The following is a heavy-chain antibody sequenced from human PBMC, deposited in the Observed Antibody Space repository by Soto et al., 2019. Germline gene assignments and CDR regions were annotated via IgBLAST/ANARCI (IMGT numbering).Heavy chain of an antibody. J-gene: IGHJ5*02. D-gene: IGHD3-3*02. CDR2: IYYSGST. Sequence: QVQLQESGPGLVKPSETLSLTCTVSGGSISSYYWSWIRQPPGKGLEWIGYIYYSGSTNYNPSLKSRVTISVDTSKNQFSLKLSSVTAADTAVYYCARLRGDSSFGWFDPWGQGTLVTVSS. CDR3: ARLRGDSSFGWFDP. V-gene: IGHV4-59*08. CDR1: GGSISSYY.